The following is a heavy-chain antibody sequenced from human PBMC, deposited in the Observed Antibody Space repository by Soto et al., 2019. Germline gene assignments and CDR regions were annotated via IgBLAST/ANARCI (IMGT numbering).Heavy chain of an antibody. CDR3: AREVKRKNSRPPEWFDP. CDR2: INPSGGST. Sequence: ASVKVSCKASGYTFTSYYMHWVRQAPGQGLEWMGIINPSGGSTSYAQKFQGRVTMTRDTSTSTVYMELSSLRSEDTAVYYCAREVKRKNSRPPEWFDPWGQGTLVTVSS. D-gene: IGHD6-13*01. CDR1: GYTFTSYY. J-gene: IGHJ5*02. V-gene: IGHV1-46*01.